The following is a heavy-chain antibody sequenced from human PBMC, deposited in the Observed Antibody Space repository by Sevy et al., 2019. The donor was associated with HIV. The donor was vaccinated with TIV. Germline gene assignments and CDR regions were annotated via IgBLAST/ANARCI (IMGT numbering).Heavy chain of an antibody. J-gene: IGHJ4*02. V-gene: IGHV3-66*01. D-gene: IGHD5-18*01. CDR3: ARGKSGNGYALNY. Sequence: GGSLRLSCAASGFTVNINYMTWVRQAPGKGLEGVSVIHSADTTYDADSVKDRLTISRDNSKKKRYLHMSSLRAEDTAVYYCARGKSGNGYALNYWGQGTLVTVSS. CDR1: GFTVNINY. CDR2: IHSADTT.